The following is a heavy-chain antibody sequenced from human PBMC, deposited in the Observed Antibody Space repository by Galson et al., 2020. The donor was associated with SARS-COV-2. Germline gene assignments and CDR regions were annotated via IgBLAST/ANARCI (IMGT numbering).Heavy chain of an antibody. J-gene: IGHJ6*02. V-gene: IGHV3-7*03. D-gene: IGHD2-2*01. Sequence: GESLKISCVASGFSFSSYWMSWVRQASGKGLEWVANIKEDGGAHYYVDSVKGRFTISRDNAKNSVYLQMTSLRAEDTAVFYCTRDLTCNTSTCPTYNYYGMDVWGHGTTVIVSS. CDR1: GFSFSSYW. CDR3: TRDLTCNTSTCPTYNYYGMDV. CDR2: IKEDGGAH.